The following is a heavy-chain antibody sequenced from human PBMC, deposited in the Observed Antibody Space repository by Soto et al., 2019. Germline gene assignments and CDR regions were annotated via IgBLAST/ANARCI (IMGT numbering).Heavy chain of an antibody. V-gene: IGHV1-18*01. Sequence: QVQLVQSGAEVKKPGASVKVSCEASGYSFTNYGISWVRQAPGQGLEWMGWISVYNGYTNYAQNLQGRVAMTTDTSTSTAYMELRSLRSDDTAVYYCARVPPIYYILTGYYHDCWGQGTLVTVSS. CDR2: ISVYNGYT. CDR3: ARVPPIYYILTGYYHDC. CDR1: GYSFTNYG. D-gene: IGHD3-9*01. J-gene: IGHJ4*02.